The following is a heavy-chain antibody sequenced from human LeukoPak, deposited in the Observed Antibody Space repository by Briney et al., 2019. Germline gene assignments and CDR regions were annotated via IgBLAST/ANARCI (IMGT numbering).Heavy chain of an antibody. CDR3: ARHVLRFLEWLFHFDY. Sequence: GGSLRLSCAASGFTFSSYAMSWVRQAPGKGLEWFSAISGSGGSTYYADSLKGRFTIPRDNSKNTLYHQMNSLRAEDRAVYYCARHVLRFLEWLFHFDYWGERTLVTVSS. J-gene: IGHJ4*02. D-gene: IGHD3-3*01. V-gene: IGHV3-23*01. CDR1: GFTFSSYA. CDR2: ISGSGGST.